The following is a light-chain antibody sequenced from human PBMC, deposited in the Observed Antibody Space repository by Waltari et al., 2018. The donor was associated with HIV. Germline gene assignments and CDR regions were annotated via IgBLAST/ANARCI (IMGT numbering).Light chain of an antibody. CDR3: QQRSNWPPLT. CDR1: QSIDNY. J-gene: IGKJ4*01. V-gene: IGKV3-11*01. Sequence: EIVLTQSPATLSLSPGKRATLSCRASQSIDNYLAWYQQKPGQAPRLLIYDANKRATGIPARFSGSGSGTYFTLTISSLEPEDFAVYYCQQRSNWPPLTFGGGTKVEIK. CDR2: DAN.